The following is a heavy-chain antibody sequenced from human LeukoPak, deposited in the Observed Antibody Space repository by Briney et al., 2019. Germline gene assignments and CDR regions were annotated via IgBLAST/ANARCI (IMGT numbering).Heavy chain of an antibody. CDR3: ARVGVWAADQNYYYYYYMDV. CDR1: GYTFTSYA. Sequence: ASVKVSCKASGYTFTSYAMNWVRQAPGQGLEWMGWINTSTGNPTYAQGFTGRFVFSLDTSVSTAYLQISSLKAEDTAVYYCARVGVWAADQNYYYYYYMDVWGKGTTVTVSS. V-gene: IGHV7-4-1*02. J-gene: IGHJ6*03. D-gene: IGHD3-10*01. CDR2: INTSTGNP.